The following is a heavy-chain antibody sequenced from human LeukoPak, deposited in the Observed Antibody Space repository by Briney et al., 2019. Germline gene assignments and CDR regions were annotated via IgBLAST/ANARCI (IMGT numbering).Heavy chain of an antibody. J-gene: IGHJ6*03. D-gene: IGHD5-24*01. CDR1: GFTFSSYS. V-gene: IGHV3-21*04. CDR3: AKGGGATNYYYMDV. Sequence: GGSLRLSCAASGFTFSSYSMNWVRQAPGKGLEWVSSISSSSSYIYYADSVKGRFTISRDNAKNSLYLQMNSLRAEDMALYYCAKGGGATNYYYMDVWGKGTTVTVSS. CDR2: ISSSSSYI.